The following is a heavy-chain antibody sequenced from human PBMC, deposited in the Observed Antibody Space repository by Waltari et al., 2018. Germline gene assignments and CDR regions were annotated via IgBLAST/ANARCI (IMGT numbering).Heavy chain of an antibody. CDR2: SNSGGSST. Sequence: EVQLVESGGGSVQPGGSLRLSCEASGFTFSSYWMHWVRQAPGKGLMWVSRSNSGGSSTTYADSVKGRCTISRDNAKNTLYLQMNSLRAEDTAVYYCARVTVTTPWNFDFWGQGTLVTVSS. CDR3: ARVTVTTPWNFDF. CDR1: GFTFSSYW. V-gene: IGHV3-74*01. J-gene: IGHJ4*02. D-gene: IGHD4-17*01.